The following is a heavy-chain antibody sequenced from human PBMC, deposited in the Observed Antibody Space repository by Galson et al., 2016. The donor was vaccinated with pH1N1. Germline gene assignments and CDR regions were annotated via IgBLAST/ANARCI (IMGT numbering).Heavy chain of an antibody. J-gene: IGHJ6*02. V-gene: IGHV3-43*01. CDR1: GFSFHDYT. D-gene: IGHD3-16*01. Sequence: SLRLSCAASGFSFHDYTMHWVRQSPGKGLEWASLVNWDGTSTYYADYVRGRFTVSRDNSKNSLYLQMNSLRSEDTALYYCAKEIQRGSYGMDVWGRGTTVTVSS. CDR2: VNWDGTST. CDR3: AKEIQRGSYGMDV.